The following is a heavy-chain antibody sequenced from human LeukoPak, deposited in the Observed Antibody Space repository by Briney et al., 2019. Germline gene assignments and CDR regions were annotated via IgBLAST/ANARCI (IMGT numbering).Heavy chain of an antibody. CDR1: GFTLSTYW. CDR2: IKQDGSEK. D-gene: IGHD6-19*01. CDR3: ARDRGSSGRLGRFDN. J-gene: IGHJ4*02. Sequence: PGGSLRLSCAASGFTLSTYWMTWVRQAPGKGLEWVANIKQDGSEKYYVDSVKGRFTISRDNAKKLLYLQMNSLGVEDTAVYYCARDRGSSGRLGRFDNWGQGTLVTVSP. V-gene: IGHV3-7*01.